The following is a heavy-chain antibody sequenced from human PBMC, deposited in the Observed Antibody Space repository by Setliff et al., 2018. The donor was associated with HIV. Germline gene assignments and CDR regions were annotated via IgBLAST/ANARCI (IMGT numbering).Heavy chain of an antibody. D-gene: IGHD6-6*01. J-gene: IGHJ4*02. Sequence: PSETLSLTCSVSGVSVGSGDYYWHWIRQHPEKVLEWIGYICHSGDTYYNPSLKSRISMSVDTSKNQFSLELTSLTAADTAVYYCATRPRIAARPFDYWGQGMLVTVSS. CDR3: ATRPRIAARPFDY. V-gene: IGHV4-31*03. CDR1: GVSVGSGDYY. CDR2: ICHSGDT.